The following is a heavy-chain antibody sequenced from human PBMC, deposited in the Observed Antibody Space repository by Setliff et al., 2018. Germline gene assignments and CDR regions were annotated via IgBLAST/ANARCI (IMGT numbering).Heavy chain of an antibody. D-gene: IGHD1-26*01. V-gene: IGHV4-34*01. CDR2: INHSGST. Sequence: PSQTLSLTCGASGGTFSDYYWSWIRQPPGKGLEWIGEINHSGSTKSNPSLKSRVTISVDTSKNQFSLKLASVTAADTALYYCARGGGSYYEGYFDYWGQGTLVTVSS. CDR3: ARGGGSYYEGYFDY. J-gene: IGHJ4*02. CDR1: GGTFSDYY.